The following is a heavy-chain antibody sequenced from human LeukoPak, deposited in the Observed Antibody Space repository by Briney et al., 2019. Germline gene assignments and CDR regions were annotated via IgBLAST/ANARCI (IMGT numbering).Heavy chain of an antibody. CDR1: GFTFSHAW. D-gene: IGHD3-22*01. CDR2: IYRNADGGTT. Sequence: PGGSLRLSCAASGFTFSHAWMNWVRQAPGKGLEWVGRIYRNADGGTTEYPAPVKGRFTISRDDSKNTLYLQMNSLKTEDTAVYYCTSGSNRYDSSDFDDGGQGSLVTVSS. J-gene: IGHJ4*02. V-gene: IGHV3-15*01. CDR3: TSGSNRYDSSDFDD.